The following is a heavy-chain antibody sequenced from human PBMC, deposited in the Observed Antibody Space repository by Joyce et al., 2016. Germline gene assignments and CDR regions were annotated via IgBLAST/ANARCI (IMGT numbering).Heavy chain of an antibody. CDR2: ISFHGDSK. CDR3: ARGECSSTSCFIGGYYFDY. CDR1: GFSFTNYG. V-gene: IGHV3-30*03. D-gene: IGHD2-2*01. Sequence: QVQLVESGGGVVQPGTSLRLSCVAAGFSFTNYGMQWAGEAPGKGLEWVALISFHGDSKYYADSVQGRVAISRDTSKNTLHLQMNNLKPEDTAVYYCARGECSSTSCFIGGYYFDYWGRGTPVTVSS. J-gene: IGHJ4*02.